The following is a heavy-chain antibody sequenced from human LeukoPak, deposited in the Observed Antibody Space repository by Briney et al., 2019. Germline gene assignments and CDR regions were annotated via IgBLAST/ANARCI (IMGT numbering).Heavy chain of an antibody. Sequence: PSETLSLTCAVSGYSISSGYYWGWLRQPPGKGLEWIGIIYHSGSTYYNPSLKGRVTISVDTSKNQFSLKLSSVTAAHTAVYYCARETLSGYDGNDAFDIWGQGTIDSVS. CDR3: ARETLSGYDGNDAFDI. CDR2: IYHSGST. CDR1: GYSISSGYY. J-gene: IGHJ3*02. V-gene: IGHV4-38-2*02. D-gene: IGHD5-12*01.